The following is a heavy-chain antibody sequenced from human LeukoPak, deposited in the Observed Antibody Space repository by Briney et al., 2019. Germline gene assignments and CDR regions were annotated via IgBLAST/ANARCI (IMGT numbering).Heavy chain of an antibody. J-gene: IGHJ4*02. CDR2: IRYDGSNK. D-gene: IGHD3-10*01. Sequence: PGGSLRLSCAASGFTFSDYGMHWVRQAPGKGLEWVAFIRYDGSNKYYADSVKGRFTISRDNSKNTLYLQLNSLRAEDTAVYYCAKAVPYLLSYFDYWGQGTLVTVSS. CDR3: AKAVPYLLSYFDY. CDR1: GFTFSDYG. V-gene: IGHV3-30*02.